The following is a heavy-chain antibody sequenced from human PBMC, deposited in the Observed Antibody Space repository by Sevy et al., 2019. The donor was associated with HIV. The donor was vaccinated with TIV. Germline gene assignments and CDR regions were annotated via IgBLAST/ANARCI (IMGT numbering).Heavy chain of an antibody. Sequence: SLRLSCTSSGFTFGDLSWFRQAPGKGLECVAFIRRNSHEPYGGTTEYAASVKGRFTISRDDSKSIAYLQMNSLKTEVTPVYYCTRSLATADTPEYFFDYWGQGILVIVSS. J-gene: IGHJ4*02. D-gene: IGHD5-12*01. CDR1: GFTFGD. CDR2: IRRNSHEPYGGTT. CDR3: TRSLATADTPEYFFDY. V-gene: IGHV3-49*03.